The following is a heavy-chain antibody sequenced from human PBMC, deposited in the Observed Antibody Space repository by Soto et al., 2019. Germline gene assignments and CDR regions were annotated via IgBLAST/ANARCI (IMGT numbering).Heavy chain of an antibody. Sequence: SGTLFLTCTVSGFTFSGYYRDWIRQAPGKGLEWIGYIYYSGSTNYNPSLKSRVTISVDTSKNQFSLKLTSVTAADTAVYYCARDKITGLFDYWGQGTLVTVS. D-gene: IGHD2-8*02. J-gene: IGHJ4*02. CDR2: IYYSGST. CDR1: GFTFSGYY. CDR3: ARDKITGLFDY. V-gene: IGHV4-59*12.